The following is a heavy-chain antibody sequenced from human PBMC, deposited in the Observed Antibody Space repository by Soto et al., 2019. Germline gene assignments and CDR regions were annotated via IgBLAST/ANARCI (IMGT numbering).Heavy chain of an antibody. Sequence: PSETLSLTCTVSGGSISSGGYYWSWIRQHPGKGLEWMGYIYYSGSTYYNPSLKSRVTISVDTSKNQFSLKLSSVTAADTAVYYCARSYSNYANAFDYWGQGTLVTVSS. CDR3: ARSYSNYANAFDY. CDR2: IYYSGST. CDR1: GGSISSGGYY. D-gene: IGHD4-4*01. V-gene: IGHV4-31*03. J-gene: IGHJ4*02.